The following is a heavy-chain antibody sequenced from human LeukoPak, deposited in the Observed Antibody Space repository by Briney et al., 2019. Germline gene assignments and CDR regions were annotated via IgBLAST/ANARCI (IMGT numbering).Heavy chain of an antibody. CDR2: FDPEDGET. CDR3: ATSPRLLWWFDP. D-gene: IGHD3-10*01. V-gene: IGHV1-24*01. J-gene: IGHJ5*02. Sequence: ASVKVSCKVSGYTLTELSMHWVRQAPGKGLEWMGGFDPEDGETIYAQKFQGRVTMTEDTSADTAYMELSSLRSEDTAVYYCATSPRLLWWFDPWGQGTLVTVSS. CDR1: GYTLTELS.